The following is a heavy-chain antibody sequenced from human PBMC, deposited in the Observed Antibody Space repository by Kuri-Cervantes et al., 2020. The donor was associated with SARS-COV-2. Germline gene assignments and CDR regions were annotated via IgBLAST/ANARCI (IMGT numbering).Heavy chain of an antibody. V-gene: IGHV3-21*01. CDR1: GFTFSSYS. D-gene: IGHD1-26*01. Sequence: LSLTCAASGFTFSSYSMNWVRQAPGTGLEWVSSISRSSSYIYYADSVKGRFTISRDNAKNSPYLQMNSLRAEDTAVYYCASGGANKGWGYWGQGTLVTVSS. CDR3: ASGGANKGWGY. CDR2: ISRSSSYI. J-gene: IGHJ4*02.